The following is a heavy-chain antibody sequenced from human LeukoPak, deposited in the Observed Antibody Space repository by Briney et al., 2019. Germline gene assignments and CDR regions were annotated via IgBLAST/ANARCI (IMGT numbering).Heavy chain of an antibody. Sequence: SESLSLTCTVSGGSISSYYWSWIRQPPGKGLEWIGYISYSGSTNFNPSLKSRVTISVDTSKNQFSLKLSSVTAADTAVYYCAREGTAGTNLNWFDPWGQGTLVTVSS. CDR2: ISYSGST. CDR1: GGSISSYY. V-gene: IGHV4-59*01. J-gene: IGHJ5*02. CDR3: AREGTAGTNLNWFDP. D-gene: IGHD1-1*01.